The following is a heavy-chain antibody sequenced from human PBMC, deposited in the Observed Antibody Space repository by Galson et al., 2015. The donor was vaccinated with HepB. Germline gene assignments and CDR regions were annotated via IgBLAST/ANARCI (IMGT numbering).Heavy chain of an antibody. D-gene: IGHD3-3*01. V-gene: IGHV1-69*10. CDR1: GGTFSSYA. CDR3: AREKRRLGVVTSFDY. J-gene: IGHJ4*02. CDR2: IIPILGIA. Sequence: SVKVSCKASGGTFSSYAISWVRQAPGQGLEWMGGIIPILGIANYAQKFQGRVTITADKSTSTAYMELSSLRSEDTAVYYCAREKRRLGVVTSFDYWGQGTLVTVSS.